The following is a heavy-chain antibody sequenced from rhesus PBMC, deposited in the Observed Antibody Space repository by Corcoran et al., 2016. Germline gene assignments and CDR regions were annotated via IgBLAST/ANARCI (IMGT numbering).Heavy chain of an antibody. CDR1: GASISSDY. D-gene: IGHD6-25*01. Sequence: QVQLQESGPGLVKPSETLPLTCAVSGASISSDYWSWIRQAPGKGLEWIGRSHGWGGSTDSNPSLSSRVTISIDTSKNQFSLRLSSVTAADTAVYYCARDDQYRGSWAPFDYWGRGVLVTVSS. CDR3: ARDDQYRGSWAPFDY. J-gene: IGHJ4*01. CDR2: SHGWGGST. V-gene: IGHV4S2*01.